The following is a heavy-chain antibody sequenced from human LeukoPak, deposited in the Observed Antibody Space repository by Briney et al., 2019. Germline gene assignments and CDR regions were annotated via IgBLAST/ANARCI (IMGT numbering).Heavy chain of an antibody. CDR2: ISDDGGRK. J-gene: IGHJ4*02. CDR1: GFTFSSYG. D-gene: IGHD3-10*01. CDR3: ARGEYD. V-gene: IGHV3-30*03. Sequence: GGSLRLSCAASGFTFSSYGMHWVRQAPGKGLEWVAVISDDGGRKLYADSVRGRFTISRDNSKSTLYLQMNSLTAEDTAVYYCARGEYDWGQGTLVTVSS.